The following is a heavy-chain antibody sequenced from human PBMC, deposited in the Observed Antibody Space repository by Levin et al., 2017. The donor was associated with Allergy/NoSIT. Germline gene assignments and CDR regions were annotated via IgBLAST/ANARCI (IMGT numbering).Heavy chain of an antibody. V-gene: IGHV2-26*01. J-gene: IGHJ4*02. Sequence: SGPTLVKPTETLTLTCTVSGFSLSNARMGVSWIRQPPGKALEWLAHIFSNDEKSYSTSLKSRLTISKDTSKSQVVLTMTNMDPVDTATYYCARIVKWDIVATIKWYFDYWGQGTLVTVSS. D-gene: IGHD5-12*01. CDR2: IFSNDEK. CDR3: ARIVKWDIVATIKWYFDY. CDR1: GFSLSNARMG.